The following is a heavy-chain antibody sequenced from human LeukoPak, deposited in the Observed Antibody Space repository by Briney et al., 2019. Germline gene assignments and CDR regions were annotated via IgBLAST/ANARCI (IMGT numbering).Heavy chain of an antibody. CDR2: ISAYNGNT. V-gene: IGHV1-18*01. CDR1: GYTFTSYG. D-gene: IGHD5-18*01. J-gene: IGHJ3*02. Sequence: ASVKVSCKASGYTFTSYGISWVRQAPGQGLEWMGWISAYNGNTNYAQKLQGRVTMTTDTSTSTAYMELRSLRSDDTAVYYCARPVDTAMVAANDAFDIWGQGTMVTVSS. CDR3: ARPVDTAMVAANDAFDI.